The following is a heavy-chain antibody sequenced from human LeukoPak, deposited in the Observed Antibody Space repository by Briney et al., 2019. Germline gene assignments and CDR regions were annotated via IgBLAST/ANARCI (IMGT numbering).Heavy chain of an antibody. CDR3: ARVAHHYFDY. CDR1: GGTFSIYT. J-gene: IGHJ4*02. V-gene: IGHV1-69*05. CDR2: IIPIFGTA. Sequence: SVKVSCKASGGTFSIYTISWVRQAPGQGLEWMGGIIPIFGTANYAQKFQGRVTITTDESTSTAYMELSSLRSEDTAVYYCARVAHHYFDYWGQGTLVTVSS.